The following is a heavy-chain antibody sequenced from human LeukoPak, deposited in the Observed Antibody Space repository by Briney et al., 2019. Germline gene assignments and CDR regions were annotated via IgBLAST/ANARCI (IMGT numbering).Heavy chain of an antibody. CDR3: ATVMSVEWLVLNY. V-gene: IGHV1-24*01. CDR1: GYTLTELS. CDR2: FDPEDGET. J-gene: IGHJ4*02. D-gene: IGHD6-19*01. Sequence: GASVTVSCTVSGYTLTELSMHWVRQAPGKGLEWMGGFDPEDGETIYAQKFQGRVTMTEDTSTDTAYMELSSLRSEDTAVYYCATVMSVEWLVLNYWGQGTLVTVSS.